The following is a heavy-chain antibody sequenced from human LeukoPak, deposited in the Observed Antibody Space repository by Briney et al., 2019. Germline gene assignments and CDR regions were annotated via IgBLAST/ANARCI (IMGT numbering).Heavy chain of an antibody. CDR1: GGSISSSSYY. CDR3: ARDFDSGYFDY. Sequence: NPSETLSLTCTVSGGSISSSSYYWGWIRQPPGKGLEWIGSIYYSGSTYYNPSLKSRVTISVDTSKNQFSLKLSSVTAADTAVYYCARDFDSGYFDYWGQGTLVTVSS. D-gene: IGHD3-9*01. V-gene: IGHV4-39*07. CDR2: IYYSGST. J-gene: IGHJ4*02.